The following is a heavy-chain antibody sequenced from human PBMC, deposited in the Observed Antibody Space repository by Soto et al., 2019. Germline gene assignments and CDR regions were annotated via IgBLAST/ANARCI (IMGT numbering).Heavy chain of an antibody. CDR1: GGSISNYF. J-gene: IGHJ4*02. CDR2: IDNSGST. V-gene: IGHV4-4*07. D-gene: IGHD3-3*01. CDR3: ARGGQDFWSGPFDY. Sequence: SETLSLTCTVSGGSISNYFCNWIRQPACKGLEWIGRIDNSGSTNYNPSLKSRITMSADTSRNQFSLKLNSVTAADTAVYYCARGGQDFWSGPFDYWGQGALVTVSS.